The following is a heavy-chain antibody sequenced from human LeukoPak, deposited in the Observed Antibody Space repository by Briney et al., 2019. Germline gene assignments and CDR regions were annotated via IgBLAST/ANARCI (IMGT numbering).Heavy chain of an antibody. V-gene: IGHV4-4*07. D-gene: IGHD3-22*01. Sequence: KSSETLSLTCTVSGRSMSSYYWSWMRQPAGKGLECIGRFYASGSTNYNPSLKSRVTMSVDMSKNQFSLKLTSVTAADTAVYYGARDQGNYYDSSGYYDYWGQGTLVTVSS. J-gene: IGHJ4*02. CDR1: GRSMSSYY. CDR3: ARDQGNYYDSSGYYDY. CDR2: FYASGST.